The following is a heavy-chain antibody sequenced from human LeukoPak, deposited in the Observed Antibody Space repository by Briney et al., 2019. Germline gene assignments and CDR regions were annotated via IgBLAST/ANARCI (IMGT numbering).Heavy chain of an antibody. Sequence: GGSLRLSCAASGFTVSSNYMSWVRQAPGKGLEWVSVIYSGGSTYYADSVKGRFTISRDNSENTLYLQMNSLRAEDTAVYYCARDRVELGWGAFEIWGQGTMVTVSS. CDR3: ARDRVELGWGAFEI. CDR2: IYSGGST. D-gene: IGHD7-27*01. CDR1: GFTVSSNY. V-gene: IGHV3-53*01. J-gene: IGHJ3*02.